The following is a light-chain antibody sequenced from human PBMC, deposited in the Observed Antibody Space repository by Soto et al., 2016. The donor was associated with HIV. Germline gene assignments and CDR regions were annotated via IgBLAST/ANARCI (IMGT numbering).Light chain of an antibody. Sequence: AIRMTQSPSSLSASTGDRVTITCRASQDISTYLAWYQQKPGKAPKLLIYAASALQSGVPSRFIGSGSGTDFTLTISCLQSEDFATYWCQQYYSDVALSFGEGTKGGDQT. CDR3: QQYYSDVALS. CDR1: QDISTY. J-gene: IGKJ4*01. CDR2: AAS. V-gene: IGKV1-8*01.